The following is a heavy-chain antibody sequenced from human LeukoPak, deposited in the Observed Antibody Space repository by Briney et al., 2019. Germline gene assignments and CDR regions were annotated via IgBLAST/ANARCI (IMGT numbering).Heavy chain of an antibody. J-gene: IGHJ4*02. CDR1: GFTFSSYA. CDR3: AKVEDSYGYAGEVDY. CDR2: ISGSGGST. D-gene: IGHD5-18*01. V-gene: IGHV3-23*01. Sequence: GESLRLSCAASGFTFSSYAMSWVRQAPGKGLEWVSAISGSGGSTYYADSVKGRFTISRDNSKNTLYLQMNSLRAEDTAVYYCAKVEDSYGYAGEVDYWGQGTLVTVSS.